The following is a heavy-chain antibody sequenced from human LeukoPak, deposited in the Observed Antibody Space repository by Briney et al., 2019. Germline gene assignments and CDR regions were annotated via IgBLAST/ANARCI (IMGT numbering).Heavy chain of an antibody. D-gene: IGHD3-22*01. Sequence: PGGSLKLSCAVSGITLSNYGMSWVRQAPGKGLEWVAGISGSVGSTNYADSVKGRFTISRDNPKNTLFLQMKSLRAEDTAVYFCAKRGVVIRVILVGFHKEAYYFDSWGQGALVTVSS. CDR2: ISGSVGST. CDR1: GITLSNYG. V-gene: IGHV3-23*01. J-gene: IGHJ4*02. CDR3: AKRGVVIRVILVGFHKEAYYFDS.